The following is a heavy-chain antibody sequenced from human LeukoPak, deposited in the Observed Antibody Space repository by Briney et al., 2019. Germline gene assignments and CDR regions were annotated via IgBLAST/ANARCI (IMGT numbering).Heavy chain of an antibody. Sequence: GGSLRLSCAASGFPFSNFAMSWVRQAPGKGLEWVSAISGSGSSTHYADSVKGRFTISRDNSKNTLYLQMNSLRAEDTAIFYCAKDLVCATNYWGQGTLVAVSS. J-gene: IGHJ4*02. CDR1: GFPFSNFA. CDR2: ISGSGSST. CDR3: AKDLVCATNY. D-gene: IGHD1-26*01. V-gene: IGHV3-23*01.